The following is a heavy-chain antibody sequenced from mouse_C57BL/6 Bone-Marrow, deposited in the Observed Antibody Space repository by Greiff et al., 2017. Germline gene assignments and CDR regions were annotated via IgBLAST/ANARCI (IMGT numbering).Heavy chain of an antibody. CDR1: GYTFTSYG. CDR2: IYPRSGNT. CDR3: AGDYCSSDVDFDD. Sequence: VQLQQSGAELARPGASVKLSCKASGYTFTSYGISWVKQRTGQGLEWIGEIYPRSGNTYYNEKFKGKATLTADKSSSTAYMELRSLTSEDSAVYVCAGDYCSSDVDFDDWGRGTAGTVSS. V-gene: IGHV1-81*01. J-gene: IGHJ1*03. D-gene: IGHD1-1*01.